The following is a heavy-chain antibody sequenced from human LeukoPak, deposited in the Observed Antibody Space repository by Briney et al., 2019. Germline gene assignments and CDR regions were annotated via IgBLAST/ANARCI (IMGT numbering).Heavy chain of an antibody. J-gene: IGHJ4*02. Sequence: XVSCXXXXXTXTSXXINWVRQATGQGLEWMGWMNPNSGNTGYAQKFQGRVTMTRNTSISTAYMELSSLRSEDTAVYYCARLRYDFWSGYHLDYWGQGTLVTVSS. CDR3: ARLRYDFWSGYHLDY. V-gene: IGHV1-8*01. CDR2: MNPNSGNT. D-gene: IGHD3-3*01. CDR1: XXTXTSXX.